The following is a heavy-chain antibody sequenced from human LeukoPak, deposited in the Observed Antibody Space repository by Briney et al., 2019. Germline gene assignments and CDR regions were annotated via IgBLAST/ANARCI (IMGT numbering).Heavy chain of an antibody. V-gene: IGHV4-39*01. CDR3: ASQWELFY. CDR1: GGSISSSSYY. J-gene: IGHJ4*02. D-gene: IGHD1-26*01. Sequence: PSETLSLTCTASGGSISSSSYYWGWIRQPPGKGLEWIGSIYYSGSTYYNPSLRSRVTISVDTSKNQFSLKLSSVTAADTAVYYCASQWELFYWGQGTLVTVSS. CDR2: IYYSGST.